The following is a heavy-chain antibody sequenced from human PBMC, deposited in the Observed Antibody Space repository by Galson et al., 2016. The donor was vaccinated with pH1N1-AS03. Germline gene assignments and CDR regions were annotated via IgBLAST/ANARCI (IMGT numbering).Heavy chain of an antibody. CDR1: GFIFSTYA. V-gene: IGHV3-23*01. CDR3: ARDRDWKLYDY. D-gene: IGHD2-2*03. CDR2: ISGSGGDT. J-gene: IGHJ4*02. Sequence: SLRLSCAASGFIFSTYAMSWVRQAQGKGLEWVSSISGSGGDTYYGDSVKGRFTISRDNSKSTLYLQMDSLRADDTAVYYCARDRDWKLYDYWGQGTLVTVSS.